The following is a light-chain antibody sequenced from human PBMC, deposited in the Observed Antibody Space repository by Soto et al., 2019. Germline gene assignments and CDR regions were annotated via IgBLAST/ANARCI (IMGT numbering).Light chain of an antibody. CDR1: QTVNSN. CDR2: GAS. V-gene: IGKV3-15*01. CDR3: QQYNNWPLT. Sequence: EIVMTQSPAILSVSPGERATLSCRASQTVNSNLAWYQQKPGQAPRLLIYGASTRATDIPARFSGSGSGTEFTLAINSLQSEDFAVYYCQQYNNWPLTFGPGTKVDIK. J-gene: IGKJ3*01.